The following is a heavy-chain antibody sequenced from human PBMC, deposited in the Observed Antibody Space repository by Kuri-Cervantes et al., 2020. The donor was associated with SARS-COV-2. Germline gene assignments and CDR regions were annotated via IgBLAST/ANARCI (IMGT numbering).Heavy chain of an antibody. J-gene: IGHJ4*02. CDR2: ISYDGSKK. Sequence: GGSLRLSCAASKFTFSSFPMHWVRQAPGKGLEWVAVISYDGSKKYYADSVKGRFTISRDNSKNMLYLQMNSLRVEDTAVYYCAKVRAPGDQLILSSPLDYWGQGTLVTVSS. V-gene: IGHV3-30*04. CDR3: AKVRAPGDQLILSSPLDY. CDR1: KFTFSSFP. D-gene: IGHD1-1*01.